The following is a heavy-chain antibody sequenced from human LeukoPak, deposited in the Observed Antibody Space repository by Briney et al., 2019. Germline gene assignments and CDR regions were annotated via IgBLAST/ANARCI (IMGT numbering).Heavy chain of an antibody. CDR2: ISSNGGST. CDR1: GFTFSSYA. CDR3: ASGKAASYYYYYMDV. D-gene: IGHD2-15*01. V-gene: IGHV3-64*01. J-gene: IGHJ6*03. Sequence: GGSLRLSCAASGFTFSSYAMHWVRQAPGKGLEYVSAISSNGGSTYYANSVKGRFTIYRDNSKNTLYLQMGSLRAEDMAVYYCASGKAASYYYYYMDVWGKGTTVTVSS.